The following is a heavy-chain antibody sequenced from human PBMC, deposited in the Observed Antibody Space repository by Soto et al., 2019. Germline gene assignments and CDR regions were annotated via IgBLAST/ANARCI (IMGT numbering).Heavy chain of an antibody. CDR3: ARGGRQWLAWCFDY. CDR1: GGSFSGYY. CDR2: INHSGST. Sequence: QVQLQQWGAGLLKPSETLSLTCAVYGGSFSGYYWSWIRQPPGKGLEWIGEINHSGSTNYNPSLKSRVTLSVDTSKNQFSLKLSSVTAADTAVYYCARGGRQWLAWCFDYCGPATLVTVSS. D-gene: IGHD6-19*01. J-gene: IGHJ4*02. V-gene: IGHV4-34*01.